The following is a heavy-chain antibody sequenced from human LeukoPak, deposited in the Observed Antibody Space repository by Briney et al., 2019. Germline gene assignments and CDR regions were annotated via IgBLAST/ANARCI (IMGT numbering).Heavy chain of an antibody. CDR1: GFTFSSYS. CDR2: IYHSGST. V-gene: IGHV4-30-2*01. Sequence: LRLSCAASGFTFSSYSMNWVRQPPGKGLEWIGYIYHSGSTYYNPSLKGRVTISVDRSKSQFSLKLSSVTAADTAVYYCARGGSTSSKLRYFDWLGSREATNWFDPWGQGTLVTVSS. D-gene: IGHD3-9*01. CDR3: ARGGSTSSKLRYFDWLGSREATNWFDP. J-gene: IGHJ5*02.